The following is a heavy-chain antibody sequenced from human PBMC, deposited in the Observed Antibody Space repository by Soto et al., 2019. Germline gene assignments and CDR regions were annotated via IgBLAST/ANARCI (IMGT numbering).Heavy chain of an antibody. Sequence: PSETLSLTCAVSGYSINSDYYWGWIRQPPGKGLEWIGSVDHSGRTYCSPSLRSRLTIFIDTSKNQFSLRLTSVTAADTAMYFCAKKGYYPSGKINLFDSWGPGTLVTVSS. CDR2: VDHSGRT. J-gene: IGHJ4*02. V-gene: IGHV4-38-2*01. CDR3: AKKGYYPSGKINLFDS. CDR1: GYSINSDYY. D-gene: IGHD3-10*01.